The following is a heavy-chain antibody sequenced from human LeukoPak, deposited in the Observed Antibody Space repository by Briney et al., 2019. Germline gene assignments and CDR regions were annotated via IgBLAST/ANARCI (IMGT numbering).Heavy chain of an antibody. CDR2: ISSSSSYI. D-gene: IGHD3-22*01. Sequence: PGGSLRLSCAASGFTFSSYSMNWVRQAPGKGLEWVSSISSSSSYIYCADSVKGRFTISRDNAKNSLYLQMNSLRAEDTAVYYCARDYDSSGPHDYWGQGTLVTVSS. CDR3: ARDYDSSGPHDY. CDR1: GFTFSSYS. V-gene: IGHV3-21*01. J-gene: IGHJ4*02.